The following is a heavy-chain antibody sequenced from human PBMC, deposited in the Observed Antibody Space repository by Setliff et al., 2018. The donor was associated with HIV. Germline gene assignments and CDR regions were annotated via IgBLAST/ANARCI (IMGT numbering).Heavy chain of an antibody. J-gene: IGHJ6*02. V-gene: IGHV4-38-2*02. Sequence: PSETLSLTCTVSGDSISSGYYWGWIRQPPGKGLEWIGSIYHSESTYYNPSLKSRVTISVDTSRNQFSLKLTSVTAADTAIYYCARHAGQQLDSYYYYGMDVWGQGTTVTVSS. CDR3: ARHAGQQLDSYYYYGMDV. D-gene: IGHD6-13*01. CDR1: GDSISSGYY. CDR2: IYHSEST.